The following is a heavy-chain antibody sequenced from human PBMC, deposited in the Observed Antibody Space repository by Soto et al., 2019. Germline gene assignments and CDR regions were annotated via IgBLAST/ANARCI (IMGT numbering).Heavy chain of an antibody. V-gene: IGHV3-33*01. Sequence: PGGSLRLSCAASGFTFSSYGMHWVRQAPGKGLEWVAVIWYDGSNKYYADSVKGRFTISRDNSKNTLYLQMNSLGAEDKAVYYCARGHHKYSSTGFDPWGQGTLGTGSS. D-gene: IGHD6-13*01. CDR1: GFTFSSYG. CDR3: ARGHHKYSSTGFDP. CDR2: IWYDGSNK. J-gene: IGHJ5*02.